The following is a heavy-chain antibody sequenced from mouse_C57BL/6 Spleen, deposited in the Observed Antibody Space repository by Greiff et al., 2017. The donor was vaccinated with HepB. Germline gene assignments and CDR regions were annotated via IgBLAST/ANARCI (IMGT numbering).Heavy chain of an antibody. CDR3: ARSEIWYFDV. CDR2: IYPGGGYT. Sequence: QVQLKESGAELVRPGTSVKMSCKASGYTFTNYWIGWAKQRPGHGLEWIGDIYPGGGYTNYNEKFKGKATLTADKSSSTAYMQFSSLTSEDSAIYYCARSEIWYFDVWGTGTTVTVSS. J-gene: IGHJ1*03. CDR1: GYTFTNYW. V-gene: IGHV1-63*01.